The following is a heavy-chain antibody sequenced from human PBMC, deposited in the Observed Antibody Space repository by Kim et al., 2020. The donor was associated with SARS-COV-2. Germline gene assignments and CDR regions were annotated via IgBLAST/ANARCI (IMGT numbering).Heavy chain of an antibody. CDR3: ARGAVAGSNAFGI. J-gene: IGHJ3*02. V-gene: IGHV3-30-3*01. CDR2: ISYDGSNK. D-gene: IGHD6-19*01. CDR1: GFTFSSYA. Sequence: GGSLRLSCAASGFTFSSYAMHWVRQAPGKGLEWVAVISYDGSNKYYADSVKGRFTISRDTSKNTLYLQMNSLRTDDTAVYYCARGAVAGSNAFGIWGQGTMVTVSS.